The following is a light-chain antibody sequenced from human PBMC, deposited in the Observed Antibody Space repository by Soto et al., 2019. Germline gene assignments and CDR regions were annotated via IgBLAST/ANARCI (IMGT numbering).Light chain of an antibody. Sequence: QSALTQPASVTGSPGQSITISCTGTSSDVGGYNYVSWYQQHPAKAPKLMIYEVSNRPSGVSHRFSGSKSGNTASLTISGLQAEDEADYYCFSYTTSSTLVFGGGTKLTVL. J-gene: IGLJ3*02. CDR2: EVS. CDR1: SSDVGGYNY. CDR3: FSYTTSSTLV. V-gene: IGLV2-14*01.